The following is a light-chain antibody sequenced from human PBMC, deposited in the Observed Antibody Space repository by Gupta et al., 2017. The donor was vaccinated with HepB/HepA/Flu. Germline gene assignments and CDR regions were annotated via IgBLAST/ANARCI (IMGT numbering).Light chain of an antibody. CDR3: AAWDDSLKGVG. J-gene: IGLJ2*01. CDR2: NSN. V-gene: IGLV1-44*01. CDR1: SSNIGGRT. Sequence: QSLLTQPPSASGTLGQRVTISCSGGSSNIGGRTVNWYQHFPGTAPKLLIYNSNQRPSGIPDRFSGSRSGTSASLAISGLQHEDEAEDYCAAWDDSLKGVGFGGGTKLTVL.